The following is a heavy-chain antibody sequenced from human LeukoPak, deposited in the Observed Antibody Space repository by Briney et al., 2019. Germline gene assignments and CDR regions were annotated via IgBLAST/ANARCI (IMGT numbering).Heavy chain of an antibody. CDR1: GYTFTSYG. CDR2: IIPIFGTA. J-gene: IGHJ5*02. Sequence: SVKVSCKASGYTFTSYGISWVRQAPGQGLEWMGGIIPIFGTANYAQKFQGRVTITTDESTSTAYMELSSLRSEDTAVYYCARDEGPTRERGVWFDPWGQGTLVTVSS. V-gene: IGHV1-69*05. D-gene: IGHD1-26*01. CDR3: ARDEGPTRERGVWFDP.